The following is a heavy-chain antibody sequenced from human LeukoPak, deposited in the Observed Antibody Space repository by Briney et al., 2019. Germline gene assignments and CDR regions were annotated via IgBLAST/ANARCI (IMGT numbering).Heavy chain of an antibody. CDR1: GGSISSYY. Sequence: SETLSLTCTVSGGSISSYYWSWIRQPPGKGLEWTGYIYYSGSTNYNPSLKSRVTISVDKSKNQFSLKLSSVTAADTAVYYCARGQVDYYDSSGDAFDIWGQGTMVTVSS. CDR2: IYYSGST. V-gene: IGHV4-59*12. J-gene: IGHJ3*02. D-gene: IGHD3-22*01. CDR3: ARGQVDYYDSSGDAFDI.